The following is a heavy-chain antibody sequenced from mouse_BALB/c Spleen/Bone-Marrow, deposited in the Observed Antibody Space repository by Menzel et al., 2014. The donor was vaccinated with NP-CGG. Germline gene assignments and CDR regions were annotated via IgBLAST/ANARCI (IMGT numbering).Heavy chain of an antibody. CDR3: ASGVDY. V-gene: IGHV1-77*01. Sequence: QVQLKQSGPELVKPGASVKMSCKASGYTFTDYVISWVKQRTGQGLEWIGEIYPGSGSTYYNEKFKGKATLTADKSSNTAYMQLSSLTSEDSAVYFCASGVDYWGQGTTRTGSS. CDR1: GYTFTDYV. CDR2: IYPGSGST. J-gene: IGHJ2*01.